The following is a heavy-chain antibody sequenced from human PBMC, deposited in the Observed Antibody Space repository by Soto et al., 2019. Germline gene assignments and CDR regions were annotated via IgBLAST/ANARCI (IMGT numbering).Heavy chain of an antibody. Sequence: GSLRLSCAASGFTFSSYAMHWVRQAPGKGLEWVAVISYDGSNKYYADSVKGRFTISRDNSKNTLYLQMNSLRAEDTAVYYCARDHTIFGVVGYYGMDVWGQGTTVTVSS. CDR1: GFTFSSYA. J-gene: IGHJ6*02. V-gene: IGHV3-30-3*01. D-gene: IGHD3-3*01. CDR2: ISYDGSNK. CDR3: ARDHTIFGVVGYYGMDV.